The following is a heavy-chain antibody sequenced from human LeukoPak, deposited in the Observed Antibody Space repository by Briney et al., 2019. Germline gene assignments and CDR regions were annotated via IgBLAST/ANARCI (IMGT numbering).Heavy chain of an antibody. J-gene: IGHJ3*02. CDR3: ARGYGDYDAFDI. CDR2: INPNSGGT. Sequence: ASVKVSCKGSGYTFTGYYMHWVRHAPGQGLEWMGWINPNSGGTNYAQKFQGRVTMTRDTSISTAYMELSRLRSDDTAVYYCARGYGDYDAFDIWGQGTMVTVSS. V-gene: IGHV1-2*02. D-gene: IGHD4-17*01. CDR1: GYTFTGYY.